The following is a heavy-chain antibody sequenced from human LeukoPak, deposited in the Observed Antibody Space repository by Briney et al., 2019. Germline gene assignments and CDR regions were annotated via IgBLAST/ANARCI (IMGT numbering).Heavy chain of an antibody. CDR2: ISGSGGST. V-gene: IGHV3-23*01. Sequence: GGSLRLSCAASGFTFSSYTMSWVRQAPGKGLEWVSAISGSGGSTYYADSVKGWFTISRDNSKNTLYLQMNSLRAEDTAVYYCASPYYDILTGYSNAFDIWGQGTMVTVSS. J-gene: IGHJ3*02. CDR1: GFTFSSYT. D-gene: IGHD3-9*01. CDR3: ASPYYDILTGYSNAFDI.